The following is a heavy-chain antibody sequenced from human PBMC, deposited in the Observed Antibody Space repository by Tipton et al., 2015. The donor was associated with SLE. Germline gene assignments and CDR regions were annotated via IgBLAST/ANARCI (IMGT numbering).Heavy chain of an antibody. CDR1: GASISSYS. V-gene: IGHV4-59*01. CDR3: ARVVKGGSRYWFGP. Sequence: TLSLTCTVSGASISSYSWSWIRQPPGKGLEWIGIIHYSGSTNYNPSLKSRVTISVDPSKEQFSLKLSSVTAADTAVYYCARVVKGGSRYWFGPWGQGTLVTVAS. D-gene: IGHD6-13*01. CDR2: IHYSGST. J-gene: IGHJ5*02.